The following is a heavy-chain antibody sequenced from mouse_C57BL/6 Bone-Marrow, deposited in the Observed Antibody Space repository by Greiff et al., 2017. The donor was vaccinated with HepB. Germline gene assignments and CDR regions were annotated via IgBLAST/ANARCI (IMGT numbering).Heavy chain of an antibody. V-gene: IGHV1-39*01. CDR1: GYSFTDYN. CDR2: INPNYGTT. Sequence: VQLQQSGPELVKPGASVKISCKASGYSFTDYNMNWVKQSNGKSLEWIGVINPNYGTTSYNQKFKGKATLTVDQSSSTAYMQLNSLTSEDSAVYYCARSGARPYDGYSYYFDYWGQGTTLTVSS. J-gene: IGHJ2*01. D-gene: IGHD2-3*01. CDR3: ARSGARPYDGYSYYFDY.